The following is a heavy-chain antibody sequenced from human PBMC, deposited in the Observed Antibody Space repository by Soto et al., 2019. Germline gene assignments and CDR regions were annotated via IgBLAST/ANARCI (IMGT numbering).Heavy chain of an antibody. V-gene: IGHV4-59*01. CDR2: IYYSGST. J-gene: IGHJ6*02. Sequence: QVQLQESGPGLVKPSETLSLTCTVSGGSISSYYWSWIRQPPGKGLEWIGYIYYSGSTNHNPSLKTRVTISVDTSKNQLSLTLRSVTAADTDVYYCARVIAVAGNDYYYGMDVWGQGTTVTFSS. CDR3: ARVIAVAGNDYYYGMDV. CDR1: GGSISSYY. D-gene: IGHD6-19*01.